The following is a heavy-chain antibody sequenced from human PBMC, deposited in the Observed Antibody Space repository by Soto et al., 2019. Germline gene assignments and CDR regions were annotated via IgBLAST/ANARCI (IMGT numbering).Heavy chain of an antibody. CDR3: ARDLGGQIVDY. D-gene: IGHD1-26*01. CDR1: GYTFTSYG. CDR2: ISGYNGNT. V-gene: IGHV1-18*01. J-gene: IGHJ4*02. Sequence: QVQLVQSGAEVKKPGASVKVSCKASGYTFTSYGISWVRPAPGQGLEWMGWISGYNGNTKYAQKLQGRVTMTTDKSTSTAYMELRSLISDDTAVYYCARDLGGQIVDYWGQGTLGTVSS.